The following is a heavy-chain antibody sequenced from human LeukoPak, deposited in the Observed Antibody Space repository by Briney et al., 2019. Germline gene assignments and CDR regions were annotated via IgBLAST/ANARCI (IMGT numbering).Heavy chain of an antibody. CDR3: ARDLVTVTKGFDI. CDR2: ISYIGST. V-gene: IGHV4-59*11. J-gene: IGHJ3*02. Sequence: SETLSLTCALSDDSFSSHYWTWIRQPPGKGLEWIGYISYIGSTNYNPSLKSRVTISIDTSKNQFSLKLSSVTAADTAVYYCARDLVTVTKGFDIWAQGTMVSVSS. CDR1: DDSFSSHY. D-gene: IGHD4-17*01.